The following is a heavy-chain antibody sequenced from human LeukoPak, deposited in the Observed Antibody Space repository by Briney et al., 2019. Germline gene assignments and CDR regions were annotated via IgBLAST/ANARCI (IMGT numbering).Heavy chain of an antibody. CDR3: ARDLTFGGVIVTGYFDY. J-gene: IGHJ4*02. Sequence: PGGSLRLSCAASGFTFSDYYMSWIRQAPGKGLEWVSYISSSSSYTNYADSVKGRFTISRDNAKNSLCLQMNSLRAEDTAVYYCARDLTFGGVIVTGYFDYWGQGTLVTVSS. CDR2: ISSSSSYT. D-gene: IGHD3-16*02. CDR1: GFTFSDYY. V-gene: IGHV3-11*06.